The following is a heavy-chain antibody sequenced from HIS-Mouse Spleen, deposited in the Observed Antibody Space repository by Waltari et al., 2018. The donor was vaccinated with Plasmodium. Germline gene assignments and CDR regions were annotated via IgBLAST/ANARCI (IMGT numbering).Heavy chain of an antibody. CDR2: IYHSGST. V-gene: IGHV4-30-2*01. CDR3: ARVRILYCYFDY. D-gene: IGHD2-8*02. Sequence: QLQLQESGSGLVKPSQPLSLTCAVPCCSISSGCYPGSWLRQPPGKGLEWIGYIYHSGSTYYNPSLKSRVTISVDRSKNQFSLKLSSVTAADTAVYYCARVRILYCYFDYWGQGTLVTVSS. J-gene: IGHJ4*02. CDR1: CCSISSGCYP.